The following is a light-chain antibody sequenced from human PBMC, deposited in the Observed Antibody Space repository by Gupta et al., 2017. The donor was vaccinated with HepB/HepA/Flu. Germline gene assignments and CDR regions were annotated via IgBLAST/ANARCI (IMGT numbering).Light chain of an antibody. CDR2: TTF. CDR3: QETYSTHWT. V-gene: IGKV1-39*01. J-gene: IGKJ4*01. Sequence: IQMTQSPYSLSASVGDRVTITCRASQTIDNYLNWYQHKPGKAPNLLIYTTFSLQNGVPSRFSGSGSGTDFTLTISSLQPEDFATYYCQETYSTHWTFGGWTKVEIK. CDR1: QTIDNY.